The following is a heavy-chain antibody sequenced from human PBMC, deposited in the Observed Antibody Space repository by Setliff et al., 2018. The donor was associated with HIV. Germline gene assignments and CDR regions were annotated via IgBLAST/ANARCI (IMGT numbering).Heavy chain of an antibody. CDR1: GGSISSNNYY. CDR3: ARHWRGSGWSNWFDP. J-gene: IGHJ5*02. D-gene: IGHD6-19*01. CDR2: IYYSGST. Sequence: SETLSLTCTVSGGSISSNNYYWGWIRQPPGKGLEWIGSIYYSGSTFYNPSLKSRLTISVDTSKNQFSLKLTSVTAADTAVYYRARHWRGSGWSNWFDPWGQGTLVTVSS. V-gene: IGHV4-39*01.